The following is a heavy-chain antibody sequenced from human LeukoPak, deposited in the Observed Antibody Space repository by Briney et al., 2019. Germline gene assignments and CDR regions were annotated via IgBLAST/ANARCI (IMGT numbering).Heavy chain of an antibody. D-gene: IGHD3-22*01. J-gene: IGHJ4*02. Sequence: AASVKVSCKASGYTFTGYYMHWVRQAPGQGLEWMGWINPNSGGTNYAQKFQGRVTMTRDTSISTAYMELSRLRSDDTAVYYCARDRVRITMIVGSPFGYWGQGTLVTVSS. CDR3: ARDRVRITMIVGSPFGY. CDR2: INPNSGGT. V-gene: IGHV1-2*02. CDR1: GYTFTGYY.